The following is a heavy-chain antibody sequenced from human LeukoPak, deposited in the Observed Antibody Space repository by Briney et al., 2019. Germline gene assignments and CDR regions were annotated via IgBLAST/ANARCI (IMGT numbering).Heavy chain of an antibody. D-gene: IGHD6-13*01. CDR1: GFTFSSYS. CDR2: ISSSSSYI. J-gene: IGHJ4*02. V-gene: IGHV3-21*04. CDR3: ARDRSGIAAAGSD. Sequence: GSLRLSCAASGFTFSSYSMNWVRQAPGKGLEWVSSISSSSSYIYYADSVKGRFTISRDNAKNSLYLQMNSLRAEDTAVYYCARDRSGIAAAGSDWGQGTLVTVSS.